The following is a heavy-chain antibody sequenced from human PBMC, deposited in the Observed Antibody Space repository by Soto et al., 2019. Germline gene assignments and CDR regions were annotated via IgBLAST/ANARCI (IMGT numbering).Heavy chain of an antibody. D-gene: IGHD7-27*01. CDR1: GFTFSSYA. J-gene: IGHJ6*02. Sequence: EVQLLESGGGLVQPGGSQGLSCAASGFTFSSYAMSWVRQAPGKGLEWVSAISDSGDTSYYADSVKGRFTISRDNSKNTLYLHMSSLRAEDTAVYYCAKGGNDWGYYYYGMNVWGQGPTVTVSS. CDR3: AKGGNDWGYYYYGMNV. V-gene: IGHV3-23*01. CDR2: ISDSGDTS.